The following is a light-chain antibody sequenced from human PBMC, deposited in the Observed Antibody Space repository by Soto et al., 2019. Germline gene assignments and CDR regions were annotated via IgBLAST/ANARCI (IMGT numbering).Light chain of an antibody. J-gene: IGKJ1*01. CDR3: QQYNSYSSP. CDR2: DAS. V-gene: IGKV1-5*01. Sequence: DIQMTQSPSALSASVGDRVTITCRASQSISTWLAWYQQKPGKAPKLLIYDASSLESGVPSRFSGSGFGKEFTLTISSLQPDDFATYYCQQYNSYSSPFGQGTKLDIK. CDR1: QSISTW.